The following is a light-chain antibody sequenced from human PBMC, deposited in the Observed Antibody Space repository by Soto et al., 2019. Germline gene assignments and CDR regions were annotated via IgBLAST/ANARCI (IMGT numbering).Light chain of an antibody. V-gene: IGKV3-11*01. CDR2: LTS. Sequence: EIVLTQSPATLSSFPGDRVTLSCRASQAVNTRLAWYQHKPGQAPRLLIYLTSNRAAGIPDRFSGSGSGTDFTLTISSLQSEDFAVYYCQQRSNWPITFGQGTRLEIK. CDR1: QAVNTR. CDR3: QQRSNWPIT. J-gene: IGKJ5*01.